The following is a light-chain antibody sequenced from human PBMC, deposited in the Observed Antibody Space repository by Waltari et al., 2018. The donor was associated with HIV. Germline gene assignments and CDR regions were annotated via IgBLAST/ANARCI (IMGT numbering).Light chain of an antibody. J-gene: IGKJ1*01. Sequence: DIQMTQSPSSLSASVGDRVTITCRASQSIDYYLNWYQQKPGKAPNLLIHAASTLQSGVPSRLSGSGSGTDFTHTISSLQPEDFATYYCQQSYITPRTFGLGTKVEI. CDR1: QSIDYY. CDR3: QQSYITPRT. V-gene: IGKV1-39*01. CDR2: AAS.